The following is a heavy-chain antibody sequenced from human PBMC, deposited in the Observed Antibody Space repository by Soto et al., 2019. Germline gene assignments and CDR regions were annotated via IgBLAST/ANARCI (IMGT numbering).Heavy chain of an antibody. CDR3: ARYCSSTSCYDYYYGMDV. D-gene: IGHD2-2*01. V-gene: IGHV3-11*01. Sequence: ESGGGLVKPGGSLRLSCAASGFTFSDYYMSWIRQAPGKGLEWVSYISSSGSTIYYADSVKGRFTISRDNAKNSLYLQMNSLRAEDTAVYYCARYCSSTSCYDYYYGMDVWGQGTTVTVSS. CDR1: GFTFSDYY. CDR2: ISSSGSTI. J-gene: IGHJ6*02.